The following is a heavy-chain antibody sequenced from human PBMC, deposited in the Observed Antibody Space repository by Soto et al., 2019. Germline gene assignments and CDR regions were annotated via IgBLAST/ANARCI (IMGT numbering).Heavy chain of an antibody. J-gene: IGHJ6*02. CDR3: ARVGDYDILTGSGYGMDV. D-gene: IGHD3-9*01. Sequence: SVKVSCKASGGTFSSYAISWVRQAPGQGLEWMGGIIPIFGTANYAQKFQGRVTITADESTSTASMELSSLRSEDTAVYHCARVGDYDILTGSGYGMDVWGQGTTVTVSS. V-gene: IGHV1-69*13. CDR1: GGTFSSYA. CDR2: IIPIFGTA.